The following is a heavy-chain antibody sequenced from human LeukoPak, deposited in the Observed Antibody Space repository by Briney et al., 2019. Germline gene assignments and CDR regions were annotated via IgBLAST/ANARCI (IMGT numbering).Heavy chain of an antibody. V-gene: IGHV3-30*04. CDR1: GFTFSSYA. CDR3: ASHEPWAVDYVPEFDY. D-gene: IGHD4-17*01. Sequence: GGSLRLSCAASGFTFSSYAMHWVRQAPGKGLEWVAVISYDGSNKYYADSVKGRFTISRDNAKNSLYLQMNSLRAEDTAVYYCASHEPWAVDYVPEFDYWGQGTLVTVSS. CDR2: ISYDGSNK. J-gene: IGHJ4*02.